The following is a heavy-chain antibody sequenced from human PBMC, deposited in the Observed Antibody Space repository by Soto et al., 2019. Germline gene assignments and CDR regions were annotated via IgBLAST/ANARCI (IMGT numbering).Heavy chain of an antibody. D-gene: IGHD1-26*01. CDR3: VQGASTAHQPLDS. CDR1: GFIFSNVG. V-gene: IGHV3-30*03. CDR2: ISGDGNDK. J-gene: IGHJ4*02. Sequence: ESGGGVVQPGRALRLSCAASGFIFSNVGMHWVRRAPGKGLEWVATISGDGNDKYYPDSMKGRFTISRDNFNNTLYLQLNSLRPEDTAVYHCVQGASTAHQPLDSWGQGVLVTVSS.